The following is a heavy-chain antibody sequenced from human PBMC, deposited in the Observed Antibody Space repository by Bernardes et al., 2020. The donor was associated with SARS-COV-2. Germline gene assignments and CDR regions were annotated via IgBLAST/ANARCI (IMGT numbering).Heavy chain of an antibody. CDR2: IYYSGST. J-gene: IGHJ5*02. CDR1: GGSISSYY. CDR3: ARCRSDIVVVPAEDNWFDP. D-gene: IGHD2-2*01. Sequence: SEPLSLTCTVSGGSISSYYWSWIRQPPGKGLEWIGYIYYSGSTNYNPSLKSRVTISVDTSKNQFSLKLSSVTAADTAVYYCARCRSDIVVVPAEDNWFDPWGQGTLVTVSS. V-gene: IGHV4-59*01.